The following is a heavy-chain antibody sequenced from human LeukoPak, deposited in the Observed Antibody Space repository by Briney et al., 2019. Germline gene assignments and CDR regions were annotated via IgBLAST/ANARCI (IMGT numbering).Heavy chain of an antibody. CDR3: ARVDSGRPRDGFDI. CDR1: RYTFTNYY. Sequence: ASVKVSCKASRYTFTNYYMYWVRQAPGQGLEWLGVINPSGGSTDYAQKFQGRVTMTRDTFTSTVYMELSSLRSEDTAVYYCARVDSGRPRDGFDIWGQGTMVTVSS. J-gene: IGHJ3*02. D-gene: IGHD6-19*01. V-gene: IGHV1-46*01. CDR2: INPSGGST.